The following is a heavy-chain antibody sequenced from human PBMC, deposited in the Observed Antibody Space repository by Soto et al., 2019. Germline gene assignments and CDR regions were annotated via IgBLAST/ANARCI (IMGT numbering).Heavy chain of an antibody. CDR3: ARAPPTTYGSEIPYS. CDR2: IYYSGST. D-gene: IGHD3-10*01. J-gene: IGHJ4*02. V-gene: IGHV4-31*03. CDR1: GGSISSGGYY. Sequence: SETLSLTCTVSGGSISSGGYYWSWIRQHPGKGLEWIGYIYYSGSTYYNPSLKSRVTISVDTSKNQFSLKLSSVTAADTAVYYCARAPPTTYGSEIPYSWGQGTLVTVSS.